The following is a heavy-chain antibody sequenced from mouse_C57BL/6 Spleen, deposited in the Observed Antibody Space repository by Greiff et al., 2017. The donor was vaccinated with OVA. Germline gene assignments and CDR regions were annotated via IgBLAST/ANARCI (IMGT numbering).Heavy chain of an antibody. CDR2: IYPRSGNT. CDR1: GYTFTSYG. Sequence: VQLQQSGAELARPGASVKLSCKASGYTFTSYGISWVKQRTGQGLEWIGEIYPRSGNTYYNEKFKGKATLTADKSSSTAYMELRSLTSEDSAVYFCARSGSSTGYWYFDVWGTGTTVTVSS. V-gene: IGHV1-81*01. J-gene: IGHJ1*03. CDR3: ARSGSSTGYWYFDV. D-gene: IGHD1-1*01.